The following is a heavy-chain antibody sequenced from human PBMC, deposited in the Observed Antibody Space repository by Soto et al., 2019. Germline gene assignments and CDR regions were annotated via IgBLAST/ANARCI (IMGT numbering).Heavy chain of an antibody. CDR2: ISAYNDNT. V-gene: IGHV1-18*01. CDR1: GYTFTNYG. CDR3: AREGYYYGSGSYSPPRYYGMDV. Sequence: QIQLVQSGAEVKKAGASVKVSCKASGYTFTNYGISWVRQALGQGLEWMGWISAYNDNTNYAQKFQGRVTLTTDTSTRTAYMELRSLTSYDTAVYYCAREGYYYGSGSYSPPRYYGMDVWGQGTTVTVFS. J-gene: IGHJ6*02. D-gene: IGHD3-10*01.